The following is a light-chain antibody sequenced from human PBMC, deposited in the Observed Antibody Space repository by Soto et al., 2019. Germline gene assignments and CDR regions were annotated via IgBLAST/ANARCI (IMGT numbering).Light chain of an antibody. V-gene: IGKV3-11*01. CDR2: DAS. J-gene: IGKJ5*01. CDR1: QSFSSY. Sequence: EIVLTQSPATLSLSPGERATLSCRASQSFSSYLAWYQQKPGQAPRLLIYDASNRATGIPARFSGSGSGTDFTLTISSPEPEDFAVYYCQQRSNWLITFGQGTRLEI. CDR3: QQRSNWLIT.